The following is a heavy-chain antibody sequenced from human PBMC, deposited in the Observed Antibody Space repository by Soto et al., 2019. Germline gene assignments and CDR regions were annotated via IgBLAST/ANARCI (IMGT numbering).Heavy chain of an antibody. V-gene: IGHV4-28*01. CDR2: IYYSGSA. D-gene: IGHD3-3*01. CDR1: GDSVSSNCW. CDR3: ARNPTHDFWSGFHWLDP. J-gene: IGHJ5*02. Sequence: SETLSLTCAISGDSVSSNCWWAWIRQPPGKGLEWIGYIYYSGSAYYNPSLKSRVSMSVDTSKNQFSLKLTSVTAVDTAVYFCARNPTHDFWSGFHWLDPWGQGTLVTVSS.